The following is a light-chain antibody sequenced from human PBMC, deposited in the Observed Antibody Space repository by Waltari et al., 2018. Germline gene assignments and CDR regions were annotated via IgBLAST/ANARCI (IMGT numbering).Light chain of an antibody. CDR1: SSNIGNYF. CDR2: DKY. CDR3: ATWENSLTAVV. J-gene: IGLJ2*01. V-gene: IGLV1-51*01. Sequence: QSVLTQPPSVSAAPGQKVTISCSGSSSNIGNYFVSWYHQLPGTTPKLLMYDKYKGPAGSPDRFAASKSGTSTPLEITGLQIGDDADYYCATWENSLTAVVFGGGTKLTVL.